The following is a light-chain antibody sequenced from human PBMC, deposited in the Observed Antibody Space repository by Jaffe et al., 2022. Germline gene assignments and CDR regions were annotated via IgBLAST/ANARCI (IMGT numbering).Light chain of an antibody. J-gene: IGLJ2*01. CDR3: NSYMGGTSSV. Sequence: QSALTQPASVSGSPGQSITISCTGTSGDVGTYNYVSWYQQHPDKAPKLIIYDVNYRPSGVSDRFSGSKSGNTASLTISGLQAEDEAHYYCNSYMGGTSSVFGGGTKLTVL. V-gene: IGLV2-14*03. CDR1: SGDVGTYNY. CDR2: DVN.